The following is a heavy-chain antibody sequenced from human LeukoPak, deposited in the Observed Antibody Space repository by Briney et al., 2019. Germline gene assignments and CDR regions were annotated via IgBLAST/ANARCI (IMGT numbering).Heavy chain of an antibody. D-gene: IGHD6-6*01. V-gene: IGHV4-61*02. CDR3: ARVTREAARYWYFDL. J-gene: IGHJ2*01. CDR1: GGSISSGSYY. CDR2: IYTSGST. Sequence: SETLSLTCTVSGGSISSGSYYWTWIRQPAGKGLEYIGRIYTSGSTSYNPSLKSRVTISVDTSKNQFSLKLSSVTAAETAVYFCARVTREAARYWYFDLWGRGTLVTVSS.